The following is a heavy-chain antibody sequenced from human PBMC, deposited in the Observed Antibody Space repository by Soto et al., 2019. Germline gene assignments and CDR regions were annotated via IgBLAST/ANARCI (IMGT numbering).Heavy chain of an antibody. Sequence: QVQLQESGPGLVKPSETLSLTCTVSGGSITPYYWCWIRQPPGKRLEWIGYISSSGFTNYNRSLISRVNISVDTSKNQFTLKLSSVTAADTAVYYCVRDCYSSSCFDLWGQGTIVTVSS. J-gene: IGHJ4*02. CDR3: VRDCYSSSCFDL. D-gene: IGHD6-13*01. CDR1: GGSITPYY. CDR2: ISSSGFT. V-gene: IGHV4-59*01.